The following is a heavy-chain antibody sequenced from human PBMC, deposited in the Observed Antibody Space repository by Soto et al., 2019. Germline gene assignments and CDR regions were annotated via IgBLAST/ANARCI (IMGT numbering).Heavy chain of an antibody. D-gene: IGHD6-19*01. CDR3: ARPPVLGIAVARQSGYFQH. J-gene: IGHJ1*01. V-gene: IGHV4-34*01. CDR1: GGSFSGYY. CDR2: INHSGST. Sequence: PETLSLTSAVYGGSFSGYYWSWIRQPPGKGLEWIGEINHSGSTNYNPSLKSRVTISVDTSKNQFSLKLSSVTAADTAVYYCARPPVLGIAVARQSGYFQHWGQGTLVTVSS.